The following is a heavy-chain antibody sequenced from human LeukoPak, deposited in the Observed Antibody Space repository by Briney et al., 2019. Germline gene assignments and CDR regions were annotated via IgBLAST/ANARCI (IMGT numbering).Heavy chain of an antibody. CDR1: GFTFSSYA. Sequence: GGSLRHSCAASGFTFSSYAMSWVRQAPGKGLEWVSASSGSGGSTYYADSVKGRFTISRDNSKNTLYLQMNSLRAEDTAVYYCAKEPGIAARRAYFDYWGQGPGVRVFS. J-gene: IGHJ4*02. V-gene: IGHV3-23*01. D-gene: IGHD6-6*01. CDR3: AKEPGIAARRAYFDY. CDR2: SSGSGGST.